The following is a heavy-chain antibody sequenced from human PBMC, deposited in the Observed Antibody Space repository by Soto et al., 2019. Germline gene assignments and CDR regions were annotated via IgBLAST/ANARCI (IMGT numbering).Heavy chain of an antibody. D-gene: IGHD3-22*01. V-gene: IGHV1-18*01. CDR3: ARDRSYYYDSSGYPFDF. J-gene: IGHJ4*02. CDR1: GYTFDIYG. CDR2: ISADNGDT. Sequence: ASVKVSCKASGYTFDIYGISWVRQVPGKGPEWMGWISADNGDTKYAQRMQGRDTMTTDTATSTAYMELRSLRSDDTAVYYCARDRSYYYDSSGYPFDFWGQGSLVTVSS.